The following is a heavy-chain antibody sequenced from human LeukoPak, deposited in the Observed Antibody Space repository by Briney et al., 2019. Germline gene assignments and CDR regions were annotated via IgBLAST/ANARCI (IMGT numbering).Heavy chain of an antibody. D-gene: IGHD5-12*01. CDR2: ISSSSSYT. CDR3: ARDPVDVSITPIY. Sequence: GGSLRLSCAASGFTFSSYAMHWVRRAPGKGLEWVSDISSSSSYTNYADSVKGRFTISRDNAKNSLYLQMNSLRVEDTAVYYCARDPVDVSITPIYWGQGTLVTVSS. J-gene: IGHJ4*02. V-gene: IGHV3-21*05. CDR1: GFTFSSYA.